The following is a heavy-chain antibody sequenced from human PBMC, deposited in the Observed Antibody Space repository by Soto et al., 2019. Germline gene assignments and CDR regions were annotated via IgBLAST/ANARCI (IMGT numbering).Heavy chain of an antibody. D-gene: IGHD3-10*01. J-gene: IGHJ6*02. CDR2: LSRSGDRA. V-gene: IGHV3-23*01. CDR1: GFTFSNYA. CDR3: AKDPASGTPLNYYYGMEV. Sequence: GGSLRLSCAASGFTFSNYALNWVRQVPGKGLEAVSVLSRSGDRADCADSVKGRFTISRHTSNNTLYLQMNRLRAEETAVHYCAKDPASGTPLNYYYGMEVWGQGPPVTVSS.